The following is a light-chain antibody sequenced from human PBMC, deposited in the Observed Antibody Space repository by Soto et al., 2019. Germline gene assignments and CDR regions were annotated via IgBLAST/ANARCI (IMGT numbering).Light chain of an antibody. CDR3: TSWTTSTTLI. CDR2: DVN. Sequence: QSALTQPASVSGSPGQSITISCTGTSSDIGAYNFVSWYQQHTVKAPKLMLYDVNIRPSGVSNRFSGSKSGNTASLTISGLQAEDEDDYYCTSWTTSTTLIFGGGTKLTVL. CDR1: SSDIGAYNF. J-gene: IGLJ2*01. V-gene: IGLV2-14*03.